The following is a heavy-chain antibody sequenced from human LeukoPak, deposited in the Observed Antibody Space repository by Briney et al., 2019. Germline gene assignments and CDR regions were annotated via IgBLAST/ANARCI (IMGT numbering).Heavy chain of an antibody. CDR3: ARATYYYGSGAFDY. CDR1: GGPISSGDYY. Sequence: PSETLSLTCTVSGGPISSGDYYWSWIRQPPGTGLEWIGYIYYSGSTYYNPSLKSRVTISVDTSKNQFSLKLSSVTAADTAVYYCARATYYYGSGAFDYWGQGTLVTVSS. V-gene: IGHV4-30-4*01. CDR2: IYYSGST. J-gene: IGHJ4*02. D-gene: IGHD3-10*01.